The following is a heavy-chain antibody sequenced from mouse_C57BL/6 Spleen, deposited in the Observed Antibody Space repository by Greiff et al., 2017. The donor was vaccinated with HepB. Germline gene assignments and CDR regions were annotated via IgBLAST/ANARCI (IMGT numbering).Heavy chain of an antibody. Sequence: EVMLVESGGDLVKPGGSLKLSCAASGFTFSSYGMSWVRQTPDKRLEWVATISSGGSYTYYPACVTGRFTISRDNAKNTLYLQMSSLKSEDTAMYYCARHELTGYYFDYWGQGTTLTVSS. CDR3: ARHELTGYYFDY. D-gene: IGHD4-1*01. J-gene: IGHJ2*01. V-gene: IGHV5-6*01. CDR2: ISSGGSYT. CDR1: GFTFSSYG.